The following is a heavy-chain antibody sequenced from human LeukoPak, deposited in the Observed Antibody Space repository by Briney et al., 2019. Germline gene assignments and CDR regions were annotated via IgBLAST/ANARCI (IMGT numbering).Heavy chain of an antibody. Sequence: GGSLRLSCAASGFTFSSYAMHWVRQAPGKGLEWVAVISYDGSNKYYADSVKGRFTISRDNSKNTLYLQMNSLRAEDTAVYYCAKGGSGYYGSGSLGGMDVWGQGTTVTVSS. J-gene: IGHJ6*02. V-gene: IGHV3-30-3*01. CDR3: AKGGSGYYGSGSLGGMDV. CDR1: GFTFSSYA. D-gene: IGHD3-10*01. CDR2: ISYDGSNK.